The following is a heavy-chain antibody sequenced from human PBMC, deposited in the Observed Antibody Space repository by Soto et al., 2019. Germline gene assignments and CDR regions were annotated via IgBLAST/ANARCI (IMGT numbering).Heavy chain of an antibody. CDR1: GGSISSGGYY. CDR2: IYYSGST. D-gene: IGHD1-1*01. J-gene: IGHJ4*02. CDR3: ARDHSRLENYFDY. Sequence: PSETLSLTCTVSGGSISSGGYYWSWIRQHPGKGLEWIGYIYYSGSTYYNPSLKSRVTISVDTSKNQFSLKLSSVTAADTAVYYCARDHSRLENYFDYWGQGTLVTVSS. V-gene: IGHV4-31*03.